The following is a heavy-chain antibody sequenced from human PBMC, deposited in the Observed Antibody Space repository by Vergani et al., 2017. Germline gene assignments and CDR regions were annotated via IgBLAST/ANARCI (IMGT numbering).Heavy chain of an antibody. CDR2: LTGGGGST. V-gene: IGHV3-23*01. CDR3: VKDAGSYENFFDS. CDR1: GFTFSTYA. Sequence: EVQLLESGGSLKQPGGSVRLSCAASGFTFSTYAMHWVRQAPGKGLEWVSALTGGGGSTYYADSLKVASSSQDNSRDTLYLQMNSLRPEDTATYYCVKDAGSYENFFDSWGQGTLVTVSS. D-gene: IGHD1-26*01. J-gene: IGHJ4*02.